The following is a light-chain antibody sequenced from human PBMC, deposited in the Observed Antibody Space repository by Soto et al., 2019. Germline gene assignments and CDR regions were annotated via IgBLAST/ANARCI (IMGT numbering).Light chain of an antibody. CDR1: SGSIASNY. CDR3: QSYDSNNHVV. Sequence: NFMLTQPHSVSESPGKTVTISCTGSSGSIASNYVQWYQPRPGSAPTTVIYEDNQRPSGVPDRFSGSIDSSSNSASLTISGLKTEDEADYYCQSYDSNNHVVFGGGTKLTVL. J-gene: IGLJ2*01. CDR2: EDN. V-gene: IGLV6-57*02.